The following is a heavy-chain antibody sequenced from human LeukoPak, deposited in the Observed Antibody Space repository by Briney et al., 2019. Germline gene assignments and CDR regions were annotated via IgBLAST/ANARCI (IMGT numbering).Heavy chain of an antibody. CDR1: GGSISSSNW. Sequence: NPSGTLSLTCAVSGGSISSSNWWSWVRQPPGKGLEWIGEIYHSGSTNYNPSLKSRATISVDKSKNQFSLKLSSVTAADTAVYYCARGTVAGTRDFDYWGQGTLVTVSS. J-gene: IGHJ4*02. V-gene: IGHV4-4*02. CDR2: IYHSGST. CDR3: ARGTVAGTRDFDY. D-gene: IGHD6-19*01.